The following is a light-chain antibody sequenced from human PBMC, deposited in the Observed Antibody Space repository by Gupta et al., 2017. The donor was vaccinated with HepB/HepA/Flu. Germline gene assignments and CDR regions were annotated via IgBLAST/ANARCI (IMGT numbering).Light chain of an antibody. J-gene: IGKJ4*01. V-gene: IGKV3-15*01. CDR1: QSVSSN. Sequence: VMTQSPATLSVSPGERATLSCRASQSVSSNLAWYQKKPGQAPRLLIYGASTRATGIPARFSGSGAGTEFTLTISSRQSEDFAVYYCQQENNGHPTLTFGRGTKVEIK. CDR3: QQENNGHPTLT. CDR2: GAS.